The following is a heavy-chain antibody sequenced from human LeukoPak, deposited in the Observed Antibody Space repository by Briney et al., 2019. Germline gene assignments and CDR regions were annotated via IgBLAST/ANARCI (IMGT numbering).Heavy chain of an antibody. D-gene: IGHD2-2*01. J-gene: IGHJ4*02. CDR3: ARVPIKYCSSTSCYYFDY. CDR2: IKQDGSEK. Sequence: GGSLRLSCAASGFTFSSYWMSWVRQAPGKGLEWVANIKQDGSEKYYVDSVKGRFTISRDNAKNSLYLQMNSLRAEDTAVYYCARVPIKYCSSTSCYYFDYWGQGTLVTVPS. V-gene: IGHV3-7*01. CDR1: GFTFSSYW.